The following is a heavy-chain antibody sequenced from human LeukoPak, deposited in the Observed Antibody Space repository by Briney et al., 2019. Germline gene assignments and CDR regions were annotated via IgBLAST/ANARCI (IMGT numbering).Heavy chain of an antibody. CDR1: GFTLNNHI. Sequence: GGSLRLSCAATGFTLNNHIMSWARQAPGKGLEWVSGLSGDGDSTYYADSVKGRFTISRDNSKNTLYLQMNSLRAEDTAVYYCATDARGYSSGIYYYFYAMDVWGQGTTVTVSS. D-gene: IGHD5-18*01. J-gene: IGHJ6*02. V-gene: IGHV3-23*01. CDR3: ATDARGYSSGIYYYFYAMDV. CDR2: LSGDGDST.